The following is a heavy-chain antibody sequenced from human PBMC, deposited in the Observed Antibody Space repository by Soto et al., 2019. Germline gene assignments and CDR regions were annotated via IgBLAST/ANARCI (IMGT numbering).Heavy chain of an antibody. J-gene: IGHJ4*02. V-gene: IGHV3-23*01. CDR2: ISGSGGST. CDR1: GFTFSSYA. Sequence: GGSLRLSCAASGFTFSSYAMSWVRQAPGKGLECVSAISGSGGSTYYADSVKGRFTISRDNSKNTLYLQMNSLRAEDTAVYYGAKSDDGACAVPFDYWGGGALVTVAS. CDR3: AKSDDGACAVPFDY. D-gene: IGHD4-17*01.